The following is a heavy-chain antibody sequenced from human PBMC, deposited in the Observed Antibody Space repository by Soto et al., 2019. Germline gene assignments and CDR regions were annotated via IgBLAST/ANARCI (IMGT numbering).Heavy chain of an antibody. CDR1: GGSISSYY. CDR3: ARTNAAIHLNY. CDR2: IYYSGST. D-gene: IGHD2-21*02. Sequence: SETLSLTCTVSGGSISSYYWSWIRQPPGKGLEWIGYIYYSGSTNYNPSLKSRVTISVDTSRNQFSLKLNSVTAADTAVYYCARTNAAIHLNYWGQGTQVTVSS. J-gene: IGHJ4*02. V-gene: IGHV4-59*12.